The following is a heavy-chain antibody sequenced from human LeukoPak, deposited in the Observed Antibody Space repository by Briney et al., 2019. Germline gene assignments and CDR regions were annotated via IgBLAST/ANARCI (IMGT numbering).Heavy chain of an antibody. J-gene: IGHJ3*02. V-gene: IGHV1-2*02. CDR3: ARESPNEGGAFDI. CDR2: INPNSGGT. CDR1: GYTFTGYY. Sequence: ASVKVSCKASGYTFTGYYMHWVRQAPGQGLEWMGWINPNSGGTNYAQKFQGRVTMTRDTSISTAYMELSRLRSDDTAVYYCARESPNEGGAFDIWGQGTMVTVSS. D-gene: IGHD1-1*01.